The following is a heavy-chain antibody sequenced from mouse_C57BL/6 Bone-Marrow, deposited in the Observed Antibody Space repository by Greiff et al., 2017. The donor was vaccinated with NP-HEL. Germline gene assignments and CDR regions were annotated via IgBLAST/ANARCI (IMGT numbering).Heavy chain of an antibody. J-gene: IGHJ4*01. V-gene: IGHV14-4*01. Sequence: EVQLQQSGAELVRPGASVKLSCTASGFNIKDDYMHWVKQRPEQGLEWIGWIDPENGDTEYASKFQGKATITADTSSNTAYLQLSSLTSEDTAVYYCTTYWERAMDYWGQGTSVTVSS. CDR2: IDPENGDT. CDR3: TTYWERAMDY. D-gene: IGHD4-1*01. CDR1: GFNIKDDY.